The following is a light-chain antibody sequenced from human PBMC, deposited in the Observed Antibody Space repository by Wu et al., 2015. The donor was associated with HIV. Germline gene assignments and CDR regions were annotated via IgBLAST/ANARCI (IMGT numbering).Light chain of an antibody. V-gene: IGKV1-5*03. CDR2: KAS. J-gene: IGKJ4*01. CDR1: HNINVW. CDR3: QQSYFIPLT. Sequence: DIEMTQSPFTLSASVGDRVKITCRASHNINVWLAWYHQKPDKAPKLLIHKASNLQNGVSSRFGGSGSGTEFTLTISSLQPEDFATYYCQQSYFIPLTFGGGTKVEIK.